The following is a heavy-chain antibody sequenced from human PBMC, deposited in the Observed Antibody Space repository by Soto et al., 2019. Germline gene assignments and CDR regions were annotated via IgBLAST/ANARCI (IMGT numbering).Heavy chain of an antibody. J-gene: IGHJ4*02. D-gene: IGHD6-6*01. CDR2: FDPEDGET. V-gene: IGHV1-24*01. CDR3: ATDLYSSSSPGFYY. CDR1: GYTLTELS. Sequence: ASVKVSCKVSGYTLTELSMHWVRQAPGKGLEWMGGFDPEDGETIYAQKFQGRVTMTEDTSTDTAYMELSSLRSEDTAVYYCATDLYSSSSPGFYYWGQGTLVTVSS.